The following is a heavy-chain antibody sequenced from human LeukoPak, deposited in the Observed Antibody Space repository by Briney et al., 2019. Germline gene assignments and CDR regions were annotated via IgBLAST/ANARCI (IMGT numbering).Heavy chain of an antibody. CDR2: ISWNSDNI. CDR1: GFIFDDYA. D-gene: IGHD2-21*02. Sequence: GGSLRLSCAASGFIFDDYAMHWVRQGPGKGLEWVSSISWNSDNIKYVDSVKGRFTISRDNAKNSLFLQMNSLRAEDTALYYCAKDLWDLGDHGGYFDYWGQGTLVTVSS. CDR3: AKDLWDLGDHGGYFDY. V-gene: IGHV3-9*01. J-gene: IGHJ4*02.